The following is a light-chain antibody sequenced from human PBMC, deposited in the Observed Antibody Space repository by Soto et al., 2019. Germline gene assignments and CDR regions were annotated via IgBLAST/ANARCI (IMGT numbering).Light chain of an antibody. CDR1: QSVSSTY. V-gene: IGKV3-20*01. J-gene: IGKJ2*01. Sequence: EILLTQSPGTLSLLPGERATLSCTTSQSVSSTYLAWYQQKPGQAPRLLIYGASTRATGIPDRFSGSGSGTDFTLTISRLEPEDFAVYYCQQYGSSPRYTFGQGTRLEIK. CDR3: QQYGSSPRYT. CDR2: GAS.